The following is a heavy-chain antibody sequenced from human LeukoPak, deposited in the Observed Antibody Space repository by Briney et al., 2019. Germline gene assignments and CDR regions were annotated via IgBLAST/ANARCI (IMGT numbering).Heavy chain of an antibody. Sequence: GGSLRLSCAASGFTFSHYTTNWVRQAPGKGLEWVSYISSSSGSSYTIYYADSVKGRFTISRDNAKNSLYLQMDNLRADDTAVYYCARAGAYNTYWGQGTRVTVSS. V-gene: IGHV3-48*01. D-gene: IGHD5-24*01. CDR3: ARAGAYNTY. J-gene: IGHJ4*02. CDR1: GFTFSHYT. CDR2: ISSSSGSSYTI.